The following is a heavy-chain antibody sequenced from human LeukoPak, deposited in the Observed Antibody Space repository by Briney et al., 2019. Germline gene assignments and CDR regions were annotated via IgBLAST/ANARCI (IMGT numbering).Heavy chain of an antibody. D-gene: IGHD6-13*01. CDR3: ARGGAAAGTIWFDP. CDR2: INHSGST. CDR1: GGSFSGYY. J-gene: IGHJ5*02. Sequence: PSETLSLTCAVYGGSFSGYYGSWIRQPPGKGLEWIGEINHSGSTNYNPSLKSRVTISVDTSKNQFSLKLSSVTAADTAVYYCARGGAAAGTIWFDPWGQGTLVTVSS. V-gene: IGHV4-34*01.